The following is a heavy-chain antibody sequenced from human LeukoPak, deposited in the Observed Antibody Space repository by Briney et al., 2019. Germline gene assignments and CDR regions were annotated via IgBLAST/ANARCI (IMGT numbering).Heavy chain of an antibody. CDR3: ARATKGDYLAY. D-gene: IGHD1-1*01. Sequence: ASVKVSCKASGYTFTGYHINWERQATGQGLEWLGWMNPNSGNTGYAQKFQGRATMTRNTSITTAYMELRSLKSEDTAVYYCARATKGDYLAYWGQGTLVTVSS. V-gene: IGHV1-8*01. CDR1: GYTFTGYH. J-gene: IGHJ4*02. CDR2: MNPNSGNT.